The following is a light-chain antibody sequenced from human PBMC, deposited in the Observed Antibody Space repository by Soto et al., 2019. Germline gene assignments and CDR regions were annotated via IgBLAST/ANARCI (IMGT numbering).Light chain of an antibody. CDR1: QTLTSSY. CDR3: QQYGSSPRT. V-gene: IGKV3-20*01. Sequence: EIVLTQSPGTLSLSPGERATLSCRASQTLTSSYLAWYQQKPGQAPRLLIYGASSRATGIPDRFGGSGSGTDFTLTISRLEPEDFAVYYCQQYGSSPRTFGQGTKVEIK. CDR2: GAS. J-gene: IGKJ1*01.